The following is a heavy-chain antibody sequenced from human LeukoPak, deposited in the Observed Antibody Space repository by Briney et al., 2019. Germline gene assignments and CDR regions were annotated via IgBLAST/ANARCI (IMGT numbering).Heavy chain of an antibody. D-gene: IGHD3-10*01. CDR3: ARGSSGDAFDI. J-gene: IGHJ3*02. Sequence: GGSLRLSCAASGFTFSTHEMNWVRQAPGKGLEWVSYISSSGITMYYADSVKDRFTISRDNAKKSLYLQMNSLRAEDTAVYYCARGSSGDAFDIWGQGTMVTVSS. V-gene: IGHV3-48*03. CDR1: GFTFSTHE. CDR2: ISSSGITM.